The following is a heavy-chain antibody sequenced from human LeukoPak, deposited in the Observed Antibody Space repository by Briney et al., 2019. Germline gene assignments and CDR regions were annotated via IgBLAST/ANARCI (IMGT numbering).Heavy chain of an antibody. CDR1: GGSISSYY. CDR2: IKSKTDGGTT. CDR3: ARGSGYYYL. V-gene: IGHV3-15*01. D-gene: IGHD3-22*01. Sequence: ETLSLTCTVSGGSISSYYWSWVRQAPGKGLEWVGRIKSKTDGGTTDYAAPVKGRFTISRDDSKNTLYLQMNSLRAEDTAVYYCARGSGYYYLWGQGTLVTVSS. J-gene: IGHJ4*02.